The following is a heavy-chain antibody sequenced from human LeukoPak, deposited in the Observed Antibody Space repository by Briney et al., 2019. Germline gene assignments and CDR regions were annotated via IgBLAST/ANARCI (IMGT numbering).Heavy chain of an antibody. CDR2: IMQDGSET. D-gene: IGHD3/OR15-3a*01. Sequence: GGSLRLSCAASGFTFSKYWMTWVRQAPGKGLEWVANIMQDGSETYYADSVKGRFTFSRDNAKNSLFLQMNRLRAEDTAVYYCARDMSRDFYPLDAFDIWGQGTMVTVS. CDR3: ARDMSRDFYPLDAFDI. CDR1: GFTFSKYW. V-gene: IGHV3-7*01. J-gene: IGHJ3*02.